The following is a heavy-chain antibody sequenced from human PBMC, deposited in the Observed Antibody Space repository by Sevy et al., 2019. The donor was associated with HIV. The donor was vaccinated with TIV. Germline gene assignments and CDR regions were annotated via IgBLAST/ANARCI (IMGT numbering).Heavy chain of an antibody. J-gene: IGHJ5*02. D-gene: IGHD2-2*01. CDR1: GFTFSSYW. CDR3: ARDTREGCSTTNCYSWFAP. CDR2: INNDGSGA. Sequence: GGSLRLSCATSGFTFSSYWMHWVRQVPGKGLVWVSRINNDGSGAYYADSVKGRFSISRDNAKNTLYLQMNSLRAEDTAVYYCARDTREGCSTTNCYSWFAPWGLGALVTVSS. V-gene: IGHV3-74*01.